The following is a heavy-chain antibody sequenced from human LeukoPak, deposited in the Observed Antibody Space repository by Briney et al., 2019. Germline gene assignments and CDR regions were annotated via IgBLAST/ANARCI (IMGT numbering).Heavy chain of an antibody. D-gene: IGHD3-3*01. J-gene: IGHJ4*02. Sequence: KPPETLSLTCTVSGGSISSSSYSWGWIRQPPGKGLEWIGSIYYSGTTYYNPSLKSRVTISVDTSKIQFSLKLSSVAATDTAVYFCARLRFDFWSGYTHPYFDYWGQGTLVTVSS. V-gene: IGHV4-39*01. CDR3: ARLRFDFWSGYTHPYFDY. CDR2: IYYSGTT. CDR1: GGSISSSSYS.